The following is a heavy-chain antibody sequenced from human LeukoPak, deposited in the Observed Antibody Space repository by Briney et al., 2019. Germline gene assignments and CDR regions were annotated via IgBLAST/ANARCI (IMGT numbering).Heavy chain of an antibody. V-gene: IGHV1-2*02. D-gene: IGHD4-11*01. CDR1: GYTFTGYY. CDR2: INPNSGGT. CDR3: ARVRTQNTVTLGY. Sequence: GASVKVSCKASGYTFTGYYMHWVRQAPGQGLEWMGWINPNSGGTNYAQKFQGRVTMTRDTSISTAYMELSRLRSDDTAVYYCARVRTQNTVTLGYWGQGTLVTVSS. J-gene: IGHJ4*02.